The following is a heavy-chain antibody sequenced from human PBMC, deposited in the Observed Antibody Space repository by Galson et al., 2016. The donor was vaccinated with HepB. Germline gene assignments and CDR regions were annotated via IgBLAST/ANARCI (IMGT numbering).Heavy chain of an antibody. D-gene: IGHD3-22*01. V-gene: IGHV3-23*01. CDR3: AADTTGGFDSGGLWWFDP. Sequence: SLRLSCAASGFTFSNYAMSWVRQAPGKGLEWVSSINDRGDSTYYADSVKGRFTISRDSSKNTLYLQMNSLRAEDTAVYYCAADTTGGFDSGGLWWFDPWGQGTLVTVSS. J-gene: IGHJ5*02. CDR2: INDRGDST. CDR1: GFTFSNYA.